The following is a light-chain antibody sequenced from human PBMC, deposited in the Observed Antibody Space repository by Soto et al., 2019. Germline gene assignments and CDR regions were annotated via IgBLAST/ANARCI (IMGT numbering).Light chain of an antibody. CDR1: QGISGW. Sequence: DLQMTQSPSSVSASVGDRVSITCRASQGISGWLAWYQQKPGKAPKLLIYAASSLQSGFPSRFSGSGSGTDFTLTINTLQAEDFATYYCQQVHIFPLTFGGGTKVEIK. CDR3: QQVHIFPLT. V-gene: IGKV1-12*01. J-gene: IGKJ4*01. CDR2: AAS.